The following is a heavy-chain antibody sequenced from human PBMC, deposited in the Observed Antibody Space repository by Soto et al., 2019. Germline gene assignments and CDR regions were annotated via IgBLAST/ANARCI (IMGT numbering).Heavy chain of an antibody. CDR3: VRGRIVSRRACSP. D-gene: IGHD2-15*01. CDR2: INHSGST. Sequence: PSETLSLTCAVYGGSFSGYYWSWIRQPPGKGLEWIGEINHSGSTNYNPSLKSRVTISVDTSKNQFSLKLSSVTAADTAVYYCVRGRIVSRRACSPWGQGTLVTVSS. J-gene: IGHJ5*02. V-gene: IGHV4-34*01. CDR1: GGSFSGYY.